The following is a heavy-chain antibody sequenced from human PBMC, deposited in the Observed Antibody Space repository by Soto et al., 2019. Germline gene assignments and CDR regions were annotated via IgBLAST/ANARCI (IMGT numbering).Heavy chain of an antibody. D-gene: IGHD3-3*01. J-gene: IGHJ5*02. CDR2: IYYSGST. CDR1: GGSISSGDYY. V-gene: IGHV4-31*03. Sequence: QVQLQESGPGLVKPSQTLSLTCTVSGGSISSGDYYWSWIRQHPGKGLEWIGYIYYSGSTYYNPSLKSRXTXSXDXXKNQCSLKLSSVTAADTAVYYCARWWSGSRQGFDPWGQGTLVTVSS. CDR3: ARWWSGSRQGFDP.